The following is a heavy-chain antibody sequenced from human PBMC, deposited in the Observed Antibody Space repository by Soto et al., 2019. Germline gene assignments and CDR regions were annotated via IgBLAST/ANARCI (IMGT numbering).Heavy chain of an antibody. CDR2: IYTSGST. V-gene: IGHV4-4*07. D-gene: IGHD1-7*01. CDR3: ARLTETEGNWNYPYYFDY. J-gene: IGHJ4*02. CDR1: GGSISSYY. Sequence: SETLSLTCTVSGGSISSYYWSWIRQPAGKGLEWIGRIYTSGSTNYNPSLKSRVTMSVDTSKNQFSLKLSSVAAADTAVYYCARLTETEGNWNYPYYFDYWGQGTLVTVSS.